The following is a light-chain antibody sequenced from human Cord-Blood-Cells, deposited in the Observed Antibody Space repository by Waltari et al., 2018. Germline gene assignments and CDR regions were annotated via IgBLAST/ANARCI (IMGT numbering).Light chain of an antibody. V-gene: IGKV2-30*01. CDR3: MQGTQWPPT. CDR1: QSLVYSDGKAD. Sequence: DALMTQSPPSLPVTLGQPASIPRRSSQSLVYSDGKADWSWVQQRPGQSPRRLIYQVSNRDSGVPDGWSGSGSGTDFTLKISRVEAGDVGVYYCMQGTQWPPTFGRGAKVEIK. CDR2: QVS. J-gene: IGKJ1*01.